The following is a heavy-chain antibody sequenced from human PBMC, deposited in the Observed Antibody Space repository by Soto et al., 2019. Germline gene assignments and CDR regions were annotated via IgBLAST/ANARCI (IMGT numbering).Heavy chain of an antibody. V-gene: IGHV3-74*01. CDR2: INSDGSST. Sequence: GGSLRLSCAASGFTFSSYWMHWVRQAPGKGLVWVSRINSDGSSTSYADSVKGRFIISRDNAKNTLYLQMNSLRAEDTAVYYCAREGQLWFLKNWFDHWGQGTLVTV. CDR3: AREGQLWFLKNWFDH. CDR1: GFTFSSYW. J-gene: IGHJ5*02. D-gene: IGHD5-18*01.